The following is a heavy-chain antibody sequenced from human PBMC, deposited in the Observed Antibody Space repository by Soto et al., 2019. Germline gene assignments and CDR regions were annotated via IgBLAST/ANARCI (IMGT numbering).Heavy chain of an antibody. D-gene: IGHD2-15*01. CDR1: GGTFSSYA. CDR3: AGAEGGGAFDI. Sequence: ASVKVSCKASGGTFSSYAISWVRQAPGQGLEWMGGIIPIFGTANYAQKFQGRVTITADGSTSTAYMELSSLRSEDTAVYYCAGAEGGGAFDIWGQGTMVTVSS. CDR2: IIPIFGTA. V-gene: IGHV1-69*13. J-gene: IGHJ3*02.